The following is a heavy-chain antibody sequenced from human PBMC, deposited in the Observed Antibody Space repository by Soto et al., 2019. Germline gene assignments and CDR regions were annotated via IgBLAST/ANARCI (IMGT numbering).Heavy chain of an antibody. D-gene: IGHD3-9*01. CDR2: ISYDGSNK. V-gene: IGHV3-30-3*01. J-gene: IGHJ4*02. CDR1: GFTFSSYA. CDR3: ASAPVLRYFDWFSPFDY. Sequence: GGSLRLSCAASGFTFSSYAMHWVRQAPGKGLEWVAVISYDGSNKYYADSVKGRFTISRDNSKNTLYLQMNSLRAEDTAVYYCASAPVLRYFDWFSPFDYWGQGTLVTVSS.